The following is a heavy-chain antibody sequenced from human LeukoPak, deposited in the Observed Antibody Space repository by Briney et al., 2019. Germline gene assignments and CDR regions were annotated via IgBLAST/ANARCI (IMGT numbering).Heavy chain of an antibody. CDR2: ISAYNGNT. J-gene: IGHJ5*02. D-gene: IGHD6-19*01. CDR3: ARASSGWYFSDWLDP. CDR1: GYTFTSYG. Sequence: ASVKVSCKASGYTFTSYGISWVRQAPGQGLEWMGWISAYNGNTNYAQKLQGRVTMTTDTSTSTAYMELRSLRSDDTAVYYCARASSGWYFSDWLDPWGQGTLVTVSS. V-gene: IGHV1-18*04.